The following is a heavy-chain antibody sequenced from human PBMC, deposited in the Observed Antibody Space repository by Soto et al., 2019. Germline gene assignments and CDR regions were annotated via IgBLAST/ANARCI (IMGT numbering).Heavy chain of an antibody. CDR3: ARSSIEPRVFMYPFDS. V-gene: IGHV4-61*01. CDR2: IYYSGST. CDR1: GGSVSSGSYH. J-gene: IGHJ4*02. D-gene: IGHD6-6*01. Sequence: SETLSLTCTVSGGSVSSGSYHWTWIRQPPGKGLEWIGNIYYSGSTNYNPSLRRRVTISVDTSKNQFSLKLSSVTAADTAVYYCARSSIEPRVFMYPFDSWGQGTLVTVSS.